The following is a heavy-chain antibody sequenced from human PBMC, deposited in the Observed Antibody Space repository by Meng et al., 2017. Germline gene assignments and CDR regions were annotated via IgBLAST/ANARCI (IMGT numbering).Heavy chain of an antibody. CDR3: ARDGTGYSSGWSLPWEYYFDY. Sequence: ASVKVSCKASGYTFTSYGISWVRQAPGQGLEWMGWISAYNGNTNYAQKLQGRVTMTTDTSTSTAYMELRSLRSEDTAVYYCARDGTGYSSGWSLPWEYYFDYWGQGTLVTVSS. J-gene: IGHJ4*02. CDR2: ISAYNGNT. V-gene: IGHV1-18*01. D-gene: IGHD6-19*01. CDR1: GYTFTSYG.